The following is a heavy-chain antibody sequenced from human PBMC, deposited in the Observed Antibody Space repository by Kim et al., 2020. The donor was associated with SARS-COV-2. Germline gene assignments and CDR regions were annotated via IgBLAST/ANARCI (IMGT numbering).Heavy chain of an antibody. CDR3: ARPSMHSECYYLTFFD. CDR1: GGSISSSSYY. D-gene: IGHD1-26*01. Sequence: SETLSLTCTVSGGSISSSSYYWGWIRQPPGKGREWIGSIYYSGSTYYNPSLKSRVTISVDTSKNQFSLKLSSVTAADTAVYDCARPSMHSECYYLTFFD. CDR2: IYYSGST. V-gene: IGHV4-39*01. J-gene: IGHJ4*01.